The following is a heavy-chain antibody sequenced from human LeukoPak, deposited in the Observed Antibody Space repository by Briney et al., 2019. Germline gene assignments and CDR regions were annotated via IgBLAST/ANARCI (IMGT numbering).Heavy chain of an antibody. J-gene: IGHJ6*03. V-gene: IGHV3-48*04. D-gene: IGHD6-19*01. Sequence: PGGSLRLSCAASGFTFSSYSMNWVRQAPGKGLEWVSYISSSSSTIYYADSVKGRFTISRDNAKNSLYLQMKSLRVEDTALYHCARDGGSSGWYYRGGGSYYYYYMDVWGKGTTVTVSS. CDR3: ARDGGSSGWYYRGGGSYYYYYMDV. CDR1: GFTFSSYS. CDR2: ISSSSSTI.